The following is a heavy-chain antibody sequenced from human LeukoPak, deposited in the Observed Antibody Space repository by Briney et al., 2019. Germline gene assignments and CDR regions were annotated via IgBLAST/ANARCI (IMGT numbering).Heavy chain of an antibody. CDR3: ARGGYSYTWPPSYYYGMDV. J-gene: IGHJ6*02. CDR1: GFTFRSYW. V-gene: IGHV3-7*05. D-gene: IGHD5-18*01. Sequence: GGSLRLSCAAYGFTFRSYWMSWVRQAPGKGLEWVANIKEDGSEKYYVASVKGRFTISRDNAKKSLYLQINSLRADDTAVYYCARGGYSYTWPPSYYYGMDVWGQGTTVTASS. CDR2: IKEDGSEK.